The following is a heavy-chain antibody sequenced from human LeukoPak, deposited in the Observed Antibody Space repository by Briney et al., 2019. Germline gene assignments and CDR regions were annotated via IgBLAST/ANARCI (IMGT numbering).Heavy chain of an antibody. Sequence: PSKTLSLTCTVSGGSISPYYWTWIRQSPGKALEWIGYIYYNGRTSYNPSLKSRVTMSVDTSKNQFSLQLSSVTAAYTGVYYCARARKGGDDHFDYWGQGTLVTVSS. D-gene: IGHD2-21*01. J-gene: IGHJ4*02. CDR3: ARARKGGDDHFDY. CDR2: IYYNGRT. CDR1: GGSISPYY. V-gene: IGHV4-59*01.